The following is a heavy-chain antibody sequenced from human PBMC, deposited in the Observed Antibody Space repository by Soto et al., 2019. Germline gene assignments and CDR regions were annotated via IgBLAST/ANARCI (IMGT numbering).Heavy chain of an antibody. V-gene: IGHV4-34*01. Sequence: QVQLQQWGAGLLKPSETLSLTCAVYGGSFSGYYWSWIRQPPGKGLEWIGEINHSGSTNYNPSLKSRVTISVDTSKNQFCLKLSSVTAADTAVYYCARGSGAEMATVYFDYWGQGTLVTVSS. CDR2: INHSGST. CDR3: ARGSGAEMATVYFDY. D-gene: IGHD4-4*01. CDR1: GGSFSGYY. J-gene: IGHJ4*02.